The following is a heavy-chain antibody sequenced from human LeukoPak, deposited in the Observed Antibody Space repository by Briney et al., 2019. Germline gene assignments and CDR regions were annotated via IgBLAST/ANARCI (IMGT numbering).Heavy chain of an antibody. Sequence: SETLSLTCAVYGGSFSGYYWSWIRQPPGKGLEWIGYIYYSGSTNYNPSLKSRVTISVDTSKNQFSLKLSTVTAADTAVYYCARNSWQNWFDPWGQGTLVTVSS. V-gene: IGHV4-59*08. CDR1: GGSFSGYY. CDR3: ARNSWQNWFDP. CDR2: IYYSGST. J-gene: IGHJ5*02. D-gene: IGHD6-13*01.